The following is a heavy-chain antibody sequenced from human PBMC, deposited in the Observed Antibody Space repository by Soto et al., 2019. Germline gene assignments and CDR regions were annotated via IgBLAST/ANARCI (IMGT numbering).Heavy chain of an antibody. Sequence: QVQLVESGGGVVQPGRSLRLSCAASGFTFSSYGMHWVRQAPGKGLEWVAVISYDGSNKYYADSVKGRFTISRDNSKNTLYLQMNSLRAEDTAVYYCAKDGCSGGSCWTDYWGQGTLVTVSS. CDR3: AKDGCSGGSCWTDY. J-gene: IGHJ4*02. D-gene: IGHD2-15*01. CDR1: GFTFSSYG. V-gene: IGHV3-30*18. CDR2: ISYDGSNK.